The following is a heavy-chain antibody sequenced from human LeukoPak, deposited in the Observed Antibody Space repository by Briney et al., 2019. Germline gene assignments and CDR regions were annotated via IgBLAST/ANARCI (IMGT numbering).Heavy chain of an antibody. V-gene: IGHV4-39*07. J-gene: IGHJ4*02. CDR1: GGSISSSNHY. D-gene: IGHD4-23*01. Sequence: KPSETLSLTCTVSGGSISSSNHYWVWIRQPPGKGLEWIGSIYHSGSTFYNPSLKSRVTISVDTSKNQFSLKLSSVTAADMAVYFCARDRRGSTVVSYFDYWGQGTLVTVSS. CDR3: ARDRRGSTVVSYFDY. CDR2: IYHSGST.